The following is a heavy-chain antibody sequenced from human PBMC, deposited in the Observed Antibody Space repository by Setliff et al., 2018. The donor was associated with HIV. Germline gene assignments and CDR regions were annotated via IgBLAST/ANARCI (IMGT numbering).Heavy chain of an antibody. V-gene: IGHV4-39*01. J-gene: IGHJ4*02. CDR2: IFYSGNT. D-gene: IGHD2-2*01. CDR1: GDSMSSSSYY. Sequence: PSETLSLTCTVSGDSMSSSSYYWGWIRQPPGKGLEWIGSIFYSGNTYYKPSLKSRVTISVDTSKNQFSLKLSSVTAADTAMYYCARPQYPGYYFDYWGQGTLVTVSS. CDR3: ARPQYPGYYFDY.